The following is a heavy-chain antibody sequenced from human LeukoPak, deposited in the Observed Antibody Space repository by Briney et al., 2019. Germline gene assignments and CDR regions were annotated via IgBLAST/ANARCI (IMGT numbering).Heavy chain of an antibody. CDR2: INPNSGGT. CDR3: ARVRWLLWYMDV. J-gene: IGHJ6*03. CDR1: GYTFTGYY. Sequence: ASVKVSCKASGYTFTGYYMHWVRQAPGQGLEWMGWINPNSGGTNYAQKFQGRVTMTRDTSISTAYMELSRLRSDDTAVYYCARVRWLLWYMDVWGKGTTVTVSS. V-gene: IGHV1-2*02. D-gene: IGHD5-24*01.